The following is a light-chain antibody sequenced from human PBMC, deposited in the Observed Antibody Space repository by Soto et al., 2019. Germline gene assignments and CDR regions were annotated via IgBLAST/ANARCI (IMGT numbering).Light chain of an antibody. V-gene: IGLV2-8*01. J-gene: IGLJ2*01. Sequence: QSALTQPPSASGSPGQSVTIPSTGTSSDVGGYNFVSWSQQHPGKAPKLMIYEVNKRPSGVPDRFSGSKSGNTASLTVSGLQAEDEADYYCSSHAGSINLIFGGGTQLTV. CDR2: EVN. CDR1: SSDVGGYNF. CDR3: SSHAGSINLI.